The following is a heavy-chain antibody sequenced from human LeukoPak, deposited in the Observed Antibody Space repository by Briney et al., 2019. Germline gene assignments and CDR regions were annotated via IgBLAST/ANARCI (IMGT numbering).Heavy chain of an antibody. CDR2: ISGSGVSP. D-gene: IGHD3-22*01. Sequence: PGGSLRLSCAASGFTFSSYAMNWVRQAPGKGLEWVSGISGSGVSPYYADSVKGRFTMSSDNSKNALYLQMNSLRAEDTAVYYCAKANSPYYYDSGGYSYFDYWGQGTLVTVSS. CDR3: AKANSPYYYDSGGYSYFDY. V-gene: IGHV3-23*01. CDR1: GFTFSSYA. J-gene: IGHJ4*02.